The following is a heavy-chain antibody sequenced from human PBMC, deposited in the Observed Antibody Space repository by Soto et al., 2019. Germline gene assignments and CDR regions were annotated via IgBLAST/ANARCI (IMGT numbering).Heavy chain of an antibody. Sequence: GGSLRLSCAASGFTFSSYGMHWVRQDPGKGLEWVAVISYDGSNKYYADSVKGRFTISRDNSKNTLYLQMNSLRAEDTAVYYCAKVIVGGYDRDYYYYGMDVWGQGTTVTVSS. CDR3: AKVIVGGYDRDYYYYGMDV. J-gene: IGHJ6*02. D-gene: IGHD3-16*01. V-gene: IGHV3-30*18. CDR1: GFTFSSYG. CDR2: ISYDGSNK.